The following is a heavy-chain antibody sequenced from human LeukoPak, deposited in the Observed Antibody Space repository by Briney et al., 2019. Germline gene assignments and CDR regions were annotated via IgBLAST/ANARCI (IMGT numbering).Heavy chain of an antibody. D-gene: IGHD1-20*01. J-gene: IGHJ6*02. CDR2: MNPNSGNT. CDR3: ARVPAKLRSVTNWRSLLVDYYYYGMDV. CDR1: GYTFTSYD. V-gene: IGHV1-8*01. Sequence: ASVKVSCKASGYTFTSYDINWVRQATGQGLEWMGWMNPNSGNTGCAQKFQGRVTMTRNTSISTAYTELSSLRSEDTAVYYCARVPAKLRSVTNWRSLLVDYYYYGMDVWGQGTTVTVSS.